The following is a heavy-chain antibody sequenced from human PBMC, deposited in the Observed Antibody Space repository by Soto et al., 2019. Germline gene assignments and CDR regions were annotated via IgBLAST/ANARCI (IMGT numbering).Heavy chain of an antibody. CDR2: INPSGGST. J-gene: IGHJ4*02. V-gene: IGHV1-46*04. Sequence: QVQLVQSGAEVKKPGASVKVSCKASGYTFTSNYMHWVRQAPGQGLEWMGIINPSGGSTSNAQKLQXXXPMTRDTDRSXXYXAXXSLRSEDTAVYSCARDANGSYDDSSCYGPPANFDYWGQGTMVTVSS. D-gene: IGHD3-22*01. CDR3: ARDANGSYDDSSCYGPPANFDY. CDR1: GYTFTSNY.